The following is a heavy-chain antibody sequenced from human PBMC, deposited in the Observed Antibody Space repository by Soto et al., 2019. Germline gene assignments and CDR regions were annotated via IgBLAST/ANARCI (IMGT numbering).Heavy chain of an antibody. J-gene: IGHJ6*02. CDR2: IGTAGDT. Sequence: PGGSLRLSCAASGFTFSSYDMHWVRQATGKGLEWVSAIGTAGDTYYPGSVKGRFTISRENAKNSLYLQMNSLRAEDTAVYYCARGLKSGITIFGVVSRPHRGMDVWGQGTTVTVSS. CDR3: ARGLKSGITIFGVVSRPHRGMDV. D-gene: IGHD3-3*01. V-gene: IGHV3-13*01. CDR1: GFTFSSYD.